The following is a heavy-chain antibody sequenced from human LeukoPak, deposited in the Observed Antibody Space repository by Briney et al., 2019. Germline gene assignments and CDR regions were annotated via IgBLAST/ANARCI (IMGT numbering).Heavy chain of an antibody. Sequence: GASVKVSCKASGYTFTSYDINWVRQATGQGLEWMGWINPNSGGTNYAQKFQGRVTMTRDTSISTAYMELSRLRSDDTAVYYCARGFSSWRPDPDRYGSGSYYYFDYWGQGTLVTVSS. CDR2: INPNSGGT. D-gene: IGHD3-10*01. CDR1: GYTFTSYD. V-gene: IGHV1-2*02. J-gene: IGHJ4*02. CDR3: ARGFSSWRPDPDRYGSGSYYYFDY.